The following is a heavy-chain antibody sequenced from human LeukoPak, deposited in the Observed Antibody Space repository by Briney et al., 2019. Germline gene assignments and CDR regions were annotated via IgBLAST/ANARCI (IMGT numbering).Heavy chain of an antibody. CDR1: GDSISSSSNY. CDR2: VYRSGST. D-gene: IGHD6-19*01. Sequence: SETLSLTCDVSGDSISSSSNYWGWLRHLPGKGLEWIGSVYRSGSTYYNPSLKSRVTISVDTSKNQFTLNLTSVTAADTAVYHCARRGTSGWAYYFDFWGPGSLLTVSS. CDR3: ARRGTSGWAYYFDF. V-gene: IGHV4-39*01. J-gene: IGHJ4*02.